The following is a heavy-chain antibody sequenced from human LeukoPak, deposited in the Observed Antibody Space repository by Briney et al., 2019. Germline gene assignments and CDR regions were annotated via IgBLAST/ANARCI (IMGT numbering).Heavy chain of an antibody. Sequence: PSETLSLTCSVSGGSISGYYWSWIRQPPGKGLEWLGHIYNSATTNYNPSLKGRVTISLDTSKNQFSLKPSSVTAADTAVYYCARGKRFFDSAWGQGTLVTVSS. J-gene: IGHJ5*02. V-gene: IGHV4-59*01. D-gene: IGHD3-9*01. CDR3: ARGKRFFDSA. CDR1: GGSISGYY. CDR2: IYNSATT.